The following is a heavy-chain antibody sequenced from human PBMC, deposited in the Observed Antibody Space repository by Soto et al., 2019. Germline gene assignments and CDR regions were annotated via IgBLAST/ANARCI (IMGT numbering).Heavy chain of an antibody. CDR2: FDPEDGET. Sequence: GASVKVSCKVSGYTLTELSMHWVRQALGKGLEWMGGFDPEDGETIYAQKFQGRVTMTEDTSTDTAYMELSSLRSEDTAVYYCASAARRTDLRAYWAQGSMVLVSS. J-gene: IGHJ4*02. V-gene: IGHV1-24*01. D-gene: IGHD3-3*01. CDR1: GYTLTELS. CDR3: ASAARRTDLRAY.